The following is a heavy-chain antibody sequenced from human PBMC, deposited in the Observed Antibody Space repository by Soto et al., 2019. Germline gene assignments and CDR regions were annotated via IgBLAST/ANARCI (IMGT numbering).Heavy chain of an antibody. J-gene: IGHJ4*02. CDR3: AREGGNSLGYFEY. CDR1: GYTFTSYG. D-gene: IGHD2-21*02. CDR2: ISTYNGDT. V-gene: IGHV1-18*01. Sequence: QVQLVQSGAEVKKPGASVKVSCKASGYTFTSYGISWVRQAPGQGLEWMGWISTYNGDTKYAQRLQGRVTMTTDTSTSTAYVELRNLRSDDTAVYYCAREGGNSLGYFEYWGQATLVTVSS.